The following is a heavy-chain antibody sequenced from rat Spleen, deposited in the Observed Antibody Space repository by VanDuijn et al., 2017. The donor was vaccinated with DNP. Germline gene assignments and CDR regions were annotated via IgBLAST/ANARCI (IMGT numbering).Heavy chain of an antibody. D-gene: IGHD5-1*01. Sequence: EVQLVESGGGLVQPGRSLKLSCAASGFTFSAYYMAWVRQAPAKGLEWVAYIGSPAYAPYYTDSVEGRFAISRDNAKSTLYLQMDSLRSEDTATYYCATWWEADYGCQGVMVTVSS. CDR3: ATWWEADY. V-gene: IGHV5-27*01. CDR1: GFTFSAYY. CDR2: IGSPAYAP. J-gene: IGHJ2*01.